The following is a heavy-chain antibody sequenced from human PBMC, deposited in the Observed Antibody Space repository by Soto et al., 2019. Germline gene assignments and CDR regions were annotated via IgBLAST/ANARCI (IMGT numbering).Heavy chain of an antibody. D-gene: IGHD3-22*01. CDR3: ARTFGSSGYYDGGWFDP. CDR2: IIPIFGTA. CDR1: GGTFSSYA. J-gene: IGHJ5*02. Sequence: QVQLVQSGAEVKKPGSSVKVSCKASGGTFSSYAISWVRQAPGQGLEWMGGIIPIFGTANYAQKFQVRVTITADKSTSTAYIELSSLRSEDTAVYYCARTFGSSGYYDGGWFDPWGQGTLVTVSS. V-gene: IGHV1-69*06.